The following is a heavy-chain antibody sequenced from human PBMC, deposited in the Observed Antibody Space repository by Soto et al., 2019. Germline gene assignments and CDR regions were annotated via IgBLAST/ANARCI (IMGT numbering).Heavy chain of an antibody. V-gene: IGHV4-34*01. CDR2: INHSGST. Sequence: SETLSLTSAVYGGSFRGYYWSWIRQPPGKGLEWIGEINHSGSTNYNPSLKSRVTISVDTSKNQFSLKLSSVTAADTAVYYCARSRSAAIRAFDYWGQGTLVTVSS. CDR1: GGSFRGYY. D-gene: IGHD5-18*01. CDR3: ARSRSAAIRAFDY. J-gene: IGHJ4*02.